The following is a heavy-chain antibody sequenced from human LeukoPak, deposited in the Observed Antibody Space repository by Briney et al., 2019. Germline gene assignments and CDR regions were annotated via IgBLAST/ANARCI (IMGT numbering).Heavy chain of an antibody. D-gene: IGHD6-19*01. J-gene: IGHJ4*02. Sequence: ASVKVSCKASGYIFTGYYMHWVRQAPGQELDWMGWINPNSGGTNYVQKFQGRVTMTRDTSISTAYMELSRLRSNDTAVYYCARYRRRSSLFDYWGQGTLVTVSS. V-gene: IGHV1-2*02. CDR2: INPNSGGT. CDR3: ARYRRRSSLFDY. CDR1: GYIFTGYY.